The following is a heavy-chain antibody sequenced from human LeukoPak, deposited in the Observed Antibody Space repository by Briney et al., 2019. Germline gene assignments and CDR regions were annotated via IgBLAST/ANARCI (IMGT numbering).Heavy chain of an antibody. CDR3: AGTPIYYFDNSGYYN. J-gene: IGHJ4*02. CDR2: IYYSGYT. CDR1: GGSISSYY. Sequence: SETLSLTCTVSGGSISSYYWSWIRQPPGKGLEWIGYIYYSGYTNYNPSLKSRVTMSIDTSKNQFSLKLTSVTAADTAVYYCAGTPIYYFDNSGYYNWGQGTLVTVSS. D-gene: IGHD3-22*01. V-gene: IGHV4-59*12.